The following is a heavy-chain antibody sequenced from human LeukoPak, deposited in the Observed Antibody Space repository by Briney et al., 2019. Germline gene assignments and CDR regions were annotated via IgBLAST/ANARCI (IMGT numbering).Heavy chain of an antibody. Sequence: GGSLRLSCGGSGFALKSYSLTWVRQAPGKGLEWVSSISSTSAYIHYADSVKGRFTISRDNVDNVVYLEMDGLRAEDTATYYCARVAVSGPTGWFDSWGQGTLVIVSS. V-gene: IGHV3-21*01. CDR3: ARVAVSGPTGWFDS. D-gene: IGHD2-8*02. J-gene: IGHJ5*01. CDR2: ISSTSAYI. CDR1: GFALKSYS.